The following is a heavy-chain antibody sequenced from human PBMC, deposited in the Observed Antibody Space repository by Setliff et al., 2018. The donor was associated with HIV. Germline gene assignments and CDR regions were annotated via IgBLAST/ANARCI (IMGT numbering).Heavy chain of an antibody. CDR3: ARDRHYSGLGSYGP. V-gene: IGHV4-4*07. J-gene: IGHJ5*02. CDR1: GGSFGDYH. CDR2: IFRSGTT. Sequence: SETLSLTCTLSGGSFGDYHWSWIRQPAGRGLEWISRIFRSGTTDYKFSLKSRVTISIDTSRNQFSLRLTSVTAEDTAVYYCARDRHYSGLGSYGPWGPGTLVTVSS. D-gene: IGHD3-10*01.